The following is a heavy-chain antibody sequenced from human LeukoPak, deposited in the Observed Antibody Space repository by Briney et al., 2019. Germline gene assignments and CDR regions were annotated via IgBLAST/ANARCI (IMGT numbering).Heavy chain of an antibody. CDR3: AKNGDRGAYCSGGTCYPYYYYYMDV. Sequence: GGTLRLSCAASGFTFSNSGMTWVRQAPGKGLEWVSAISGSGDSTYYADSVKGRFTISRDNSKNTLYLQMNSLSAEDTAVYYCAKNGDRGAYCSGGTCYPYYYYYMDVWGKGTTVTISS. V-gene: IGHV3-23*01. CDR2: ISGSGDST. CDR1: GFTFSNSG. D-gene: IGHD2-15*01. J-gene: IGHJ6*03.